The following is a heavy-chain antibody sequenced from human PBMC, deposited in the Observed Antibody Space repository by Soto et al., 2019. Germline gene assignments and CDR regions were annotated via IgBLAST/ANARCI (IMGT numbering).Heavy chain of an antibody. CDR1: GYTLTELS. CDR2: FDPEDGET. CDR3: ATSIMVYAIFDY. J-gene: IGHJ4*02. Sequence: ASVKVSCTVSGYTLTELSMHWVRQAPGKGLEWMGGFDPEDGETIYAQKFQGRVTMTEDTSTDTAYMELSSLRSEDTAVYYCATSIMVYAIFDYWGQGTLVTVSS. V-gene: IGHV1-24*01. D-gene: IGHD2-8*01.